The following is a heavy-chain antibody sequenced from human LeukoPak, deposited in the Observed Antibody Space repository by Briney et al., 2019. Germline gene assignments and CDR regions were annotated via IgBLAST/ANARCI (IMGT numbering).Heavy chain of an antibody. CDR1: GGSFSGYY. Sequence: SETLSLTCAVYGGSFSGYYWSWIRQPPGKGLEWIGEINHSGSTNYNPSLKSRVTISVDTSKNQFPLKLSSVTAADTAVYYCARGRSSSWFLPQYYFDYWGQGTLVTVSS. CDR2: INHSGST. V-gene: IGHV4-34*01. D-gene: IGHD6-13*01. CDR3: ARGRSSSWFLPQYYFDY. J-gene: IGHJ4*02.